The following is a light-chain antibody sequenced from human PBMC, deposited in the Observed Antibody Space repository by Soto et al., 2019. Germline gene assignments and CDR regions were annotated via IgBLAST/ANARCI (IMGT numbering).Light chain of an antibody. J-gene: IGKJ5*01. V-gene: IGKV3-15*01. CDR2: GAS. CDR1: QRVSTS. Sequence: EIVMTQCPATLSVSPGERATLSCRASQRVSTSLAWYQQKPGQAPRLLSYGASTRATGIPARFSGSGSGTEFTLTISSLQSEDFAVYYCQKYNDWPITFGQGTRLEIK. CDR3: QKYNDWPIT.